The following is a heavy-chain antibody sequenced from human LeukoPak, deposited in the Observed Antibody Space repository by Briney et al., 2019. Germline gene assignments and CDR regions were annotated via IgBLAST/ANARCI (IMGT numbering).Heavy chain of an antibody. D-gene: IGHD3-22*01. CDR1: GFTFSSYA. Sequence: GGSLRLSSAASGFTFSSYAMHWVRQAPGKGLEYVSAISIHGGDTYYANSVKGRFTISRDNSKNTLYLQMGSLRAEDMAVYYCARVLRDASGYYDYWGQGTLVTVSS. V-gene: IGHV3-64*01. CDR3: ARVLRDASGYYDY. CDR2: ISIHGGDT. J-gene: IGHJ4*02.